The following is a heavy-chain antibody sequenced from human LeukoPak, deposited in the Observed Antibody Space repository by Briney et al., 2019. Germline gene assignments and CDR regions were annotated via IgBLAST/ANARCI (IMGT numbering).Heavy chain of an antibody. CDR3: ARGDYDFWSGILSARWFDP. Sequence: ASVKVSCKASGYTFTSYDINWVRQATGQGLEWMGWMNPNSGNTGYAQKFQGRVAMTRNTSISTAYMELSSLRSEDTAVYYCARGDYDFWSGILSARWFDPWGQGTLVTVSS. CDR2: MNPNSGNT. J-gene: IGHJ5*02. V-gene: IGHV1-8*01. D-gene: IGHD3-3*01. CDR1: GYTFTSYD.